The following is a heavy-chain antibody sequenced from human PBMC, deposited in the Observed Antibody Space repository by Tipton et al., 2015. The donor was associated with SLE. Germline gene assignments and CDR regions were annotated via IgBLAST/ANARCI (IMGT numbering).Heavy chain of an antibody. V-gene: IGHV3-74*01. CDR3: ARVIAAPPYGMDV. Sequence: GSLRLSCTASGFTFSSYWMHWVRQPPGKGLVWVSEIDPNGSPTNYADSVKDRFTISRDNAKNTLFLEMNSLRAEDTAVYYCARVIAAPPYGMDVWGQGTTVAVSS. CDR2: IDPNGSPT. CDR1: GFTFSSYW. J-gene: IGHJ6*02. D-gene: IGHD6-13*01.